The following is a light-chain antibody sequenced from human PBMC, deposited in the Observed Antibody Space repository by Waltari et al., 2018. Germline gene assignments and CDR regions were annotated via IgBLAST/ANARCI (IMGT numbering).Light chain of an antibody. Sequence: DFQLTQSPSSLSASVGDRFTITCRTSQSVRIYLNWYQQKPGKAPNLLIYAASNLQSGVPSRFSGSGSGTDFTLTISSVQPEDCATYYCQQSYSGPPITFGQGTRLDIK. CDR1: QSVRIY. CDR2: AAS. V-gene: IGKV1-39*01. CDR3: QQSYSGPPIT. J-gene: IGKJ5*01.